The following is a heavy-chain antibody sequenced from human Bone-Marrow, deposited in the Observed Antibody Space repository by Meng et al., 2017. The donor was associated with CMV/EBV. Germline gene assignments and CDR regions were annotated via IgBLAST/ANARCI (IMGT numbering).Heavy chain of an antibody. V-gene: IGHV3-74*01. Sequence: GESLKISCAASGFTFSSYWMHWVRQAPGKGLVWVSRINSDGSSTSYADSVKGRFTISRDNAKNSLYLQMNSLRAEDTAVYYCARLPFRYCSGGSCDYWGQGTLVTVSS. CDR1: GFTFSSYW. D-gene: IGHD2-15*01. CDR3: ARLPFRYCSGGSCDY. CDR2: INSDGSST. J-gene: IGHJ4*02.